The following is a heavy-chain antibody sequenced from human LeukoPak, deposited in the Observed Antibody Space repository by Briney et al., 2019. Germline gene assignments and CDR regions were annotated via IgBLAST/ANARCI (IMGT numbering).Heavy chain of an antibody. CDR1: GFTFSNFP. J-gene: IGHJ3*02. D-gene: IGHD3-22*01. CDR2: ISNSGGAT. CDR3: AKSADTSGYYNAFDI. V-gene: IGHV3-23*01. Sequence: HPGGSLRLSCAAAGFTFSNFPMSWVRQAPGKGLEWVSGISNSGGATYYPDSVKGRFTISRDNSKNTLFLQMNSLRVEDTAVYYCAKSADTSGYYNAFDIWGQGTMVTVSS.